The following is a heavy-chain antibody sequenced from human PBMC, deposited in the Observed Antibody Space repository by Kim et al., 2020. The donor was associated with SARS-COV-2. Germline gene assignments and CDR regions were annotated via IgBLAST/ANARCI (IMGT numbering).Heavy chain of an antibody. J-gene: IGHJ4*02. D-gene: IGHD3-10*01. V-gene: IGHV4-59*01. CDR3: ARDYGSGVGSYYFDY. Sequence: PSLKSRVTISVDTAKNQFSLKLSSVTAADTAVYYCARDYGSGVGSYYFDYWGQGTLVTVSS.